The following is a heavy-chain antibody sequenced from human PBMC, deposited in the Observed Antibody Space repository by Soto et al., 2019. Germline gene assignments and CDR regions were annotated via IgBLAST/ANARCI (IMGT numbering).Heavy chain of an antibody. CDR3: ARGGYCTNGVCYFYFDY. J-gene: IGHJ4*02. V-gene: IGHV1-69*13. D-gene: IGHD2-8*01. Sequence: RASVKVSCKASGGTFSSYAISWVRQAPGQGLEWMGGIIPIFGTANYAQKFQGRVTITADESTSTAYMELSSLRSEDTAVYYCARGGYCTNGVCYFYFDYWGQGTLVTVSS. CDR2: IIPIFGTA. CDR1: GGTFSSYA.